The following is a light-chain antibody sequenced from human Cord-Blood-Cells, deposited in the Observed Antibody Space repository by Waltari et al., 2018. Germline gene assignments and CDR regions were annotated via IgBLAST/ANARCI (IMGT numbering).Light chain of an antibody. J-gene: IGKJ1*01. V-gene: IGKV4-1*01. CDR2: GAS. CDR1: QSVLYSTNHKNY. CDR3: QQYYSTPPT. Sequence: DIVMIQSPDSLAVSLGERATIDCKSSQSVLYSTNHKNYLDWNRQKQVQPPKLLIYGASNWESGDPDRFSGSGSGTDFTLTISSLQAEDLSVYYYQQYYSTPPTFGQGTKVEIK.